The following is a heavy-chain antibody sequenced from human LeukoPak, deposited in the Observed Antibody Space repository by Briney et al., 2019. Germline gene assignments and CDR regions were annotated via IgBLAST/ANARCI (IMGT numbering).Heavy chain of an antibody. Sequence: LETLSLTCTVSGDSVSNTNYYWGWLRQSPGRGLEWIASMHYSGSTYYNPSLKSRLTISIDTSKNQFSLKLSSVTAADTAVYYCARKARATGYYSQYYFDYWGQGTLVTVSS. CDR1: GDSVSNTNYY. V-gene: IGHV4-39*07. CDR3: ARKARATGYYSQYYFDY. D-gene: IGHD3-9*01. J-gene: IGHJ4*02. CDR2: MHYSGST.